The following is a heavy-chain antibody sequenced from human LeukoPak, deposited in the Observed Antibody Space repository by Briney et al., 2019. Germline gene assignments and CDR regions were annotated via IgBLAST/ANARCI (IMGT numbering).Heavy chain of an antibody. V-gene: IGHV1-18*01. J-gene: IGHJ6*02. Sequence: GASVKVSCKASGYTFTSYGISWVRQAPGQGLEWMGWISAYNGNTNYAQKLQGRVTMTTDTSTSTAYMELRSLRSDDTAVYYCARWILERLEDYYYYYGMDVWGQGTTVTVSS. CDR1: GYTFTSYG. CDR2: ISAYNGNT. D-gene: IGHD1-1*01. CDR3: ARWILERLEDYYYYYGMDV.